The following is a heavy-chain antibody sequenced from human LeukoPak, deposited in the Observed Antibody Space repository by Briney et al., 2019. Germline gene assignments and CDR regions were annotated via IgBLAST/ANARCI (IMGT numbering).Heavy chain of an antibody. J-gene: IGHJ4*02. V-gene: IGHV1-18*01. CDR2: ISAYNGNT. CDR3: AREPNYYDSSGYDQWDY. CDR1: GYTFTSYG. Sequence: ASVKVSCKASGYTFTSYGISWVRQAPGQGLEWMGWISAYNGNTNYAQKLQGRVTMTTDTSTSTAYMELRSLRSDDTAVYYCAREPNYYDSSGYDQWDYWGQGTLVTVSS. D-gene: IGHD3-22*01.